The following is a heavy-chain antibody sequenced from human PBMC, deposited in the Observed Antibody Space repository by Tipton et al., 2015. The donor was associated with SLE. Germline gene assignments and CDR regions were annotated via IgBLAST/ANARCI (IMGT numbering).Heavy chain of an antibody. CDR2: IIPILGRT. CDR1: GGPYSYT. D-gene: IGHD3-16*01. Sequence: QSGAEVKKPGSSVKVSCKASGGPYSYTITWVRQPPGQGLEWMGRIIPILGRTNYAQKFQGRVTITADKATNTAYMELSRLRSEDTAFYYCARVMGGSNWFDSWGQGTLVTVSS. V-gene: IGHV1-69*04. J-gene: IGHJ5*01. CDR3: ARVMGGSNWFDS.